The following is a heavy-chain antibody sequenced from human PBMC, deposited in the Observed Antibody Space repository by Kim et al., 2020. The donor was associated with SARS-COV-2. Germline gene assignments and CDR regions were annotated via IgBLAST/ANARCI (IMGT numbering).Heavy chain of an antibody. CDR3: ARDGCGGDCYLTLGWFDP. V-gene: IGHV1-46*01. CDR1: GYTFTSYY. D-gene: IGHD2-21*02. J-gene: IGHJ5*02. Sequence: ASVKVSCKASGYTFTSYYMHWVRQAPGQGLEWMGIINPSGCSTSYAQKFQCRVTMTRDTSTSTVYMELSSLRSEDTAVYYCARDGCGGDCYLTLGWFDPWGQGTLVTVSS. CDR2: INPSGCST.